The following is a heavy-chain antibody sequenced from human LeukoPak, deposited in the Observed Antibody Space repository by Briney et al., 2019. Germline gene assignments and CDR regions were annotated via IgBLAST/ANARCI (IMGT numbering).Heavy chain of an antibody. CDR3: ARVDQWLVTHSLFDY. CDR2: ISYDGSNK. Sequence: PGGSLRLSCAASGFTFSSYAMHWVRQAPGKGLEWVAVISYDGSNKYYADSVKGRFTISRDNSKNTLYLQMNSLRAEDTAVYYCARVDQWLVTHSLFDYWGQGTLVTVSS. D-gene: IGHD6-19*01. CDR1: GFTFSSYA. V-gene: IGHV3-30-3*01. J-gene: IGHJ4*02.